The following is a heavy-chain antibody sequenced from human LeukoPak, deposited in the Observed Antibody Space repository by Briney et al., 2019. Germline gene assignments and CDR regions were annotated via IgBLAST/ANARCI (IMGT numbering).Heavy chain of an antibody. CDR2: IYYSGST. D-gene: IGHD3-16*02. J-gene: IGHJ4*02. CDR1: GVSISSGGYY. V-gene: IGHV4-31*03. CDR3: ASSSSELSYDY. Sequence: SQTLSLTCTVSGVSISSGGYYWRWLRQHPGKGLEWIGYIYYSGSTHYNPSLKSRVTISVDTSKNQFSLKLSSVTAADTAVYYCASSSSELSYDYWGQGTLVTVSS.